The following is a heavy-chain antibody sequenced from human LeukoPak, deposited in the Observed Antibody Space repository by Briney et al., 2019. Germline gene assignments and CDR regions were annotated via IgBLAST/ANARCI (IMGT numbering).Heavy chain of an antibody. Sequence: GGSLRLSCAASGFSFSDFAMHWVRQAPGKGLEWVAVISDDSNHKYYSNSVWGRFSISRDNSKNTLYLEMNSLRAEDTAMYYCAKDMIWGPPDYFDYWGQGTLVTVSS. J-gene: IGHJ4*02. D-gene: IGHD3-16*01. V-gene: IGHV3-30*04. CDR1: GFSFSDFA. CDR2: ISDDSNHK. CDR3: AKDMIWGPPDYFDY.